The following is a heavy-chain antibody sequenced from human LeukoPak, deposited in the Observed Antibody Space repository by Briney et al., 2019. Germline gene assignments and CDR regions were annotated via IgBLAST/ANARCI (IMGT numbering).Heavy chain of an antibody. D-gene: IGHD2-2*02. CDR1: GFTFSSYA. CDR2: ISGSGGST. CDR3: AKRVYVVPAVIDGNFDY. J-gene: IGHJ4*02. V-gene: IGHV3-23*01. Sequence: GGSLRLSCAASGFTFSSYAMSWVRQAPGKGLEWVSAISGSGGSTYYADSVKGRFIISRDNSKNTLYLQMNSLRAEDTAVYYCAKRVYVVPAVIDGNFDYWGQGTLVTVSS.